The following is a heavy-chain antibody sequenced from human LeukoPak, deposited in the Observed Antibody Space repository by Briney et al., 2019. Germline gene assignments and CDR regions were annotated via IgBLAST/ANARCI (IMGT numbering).Heavy chain of an antibody. Sequence: GGSLRLSCAASGFTFSSYAMSWVRQAPGKELEWVSAISGSGGSTYYADSVKGRFTISRDNSKNTLYLQMNSLRAEDTAVYYCAKGYCSSTSRYSRFDPWGQGTLVTVSS. CDR2: ISGSGGST. J-gene: IGHJ5*02. D-gene: IGHD2-2*01. V-gene: IGHV3-23*01. CDR1: GFTFSSYA. CDR3: AKGYCSSTSRYSRFDP.